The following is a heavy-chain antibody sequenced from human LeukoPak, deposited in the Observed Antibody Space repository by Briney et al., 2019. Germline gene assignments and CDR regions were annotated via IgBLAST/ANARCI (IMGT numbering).Heavy chain of an antibody. CDR1: GGSFSGYY. CDR2: INHSGST. J-gene: IGHJ4*02. D-gene: IGHD3-10*01. Sequence: PSETLSLTCAVYGGSFSGYYWSWIRQPPGKGLEWIGEINHSGSTNYNPSLKSRVTMSVDTSKNQFSLKLSSVTAADTAVYYCARGDGLDGSGTPIDYWGQGTLVTVSS. V-gene: IGHV4-34*01. CDR3: ARGDGLDGSGTPIDY.